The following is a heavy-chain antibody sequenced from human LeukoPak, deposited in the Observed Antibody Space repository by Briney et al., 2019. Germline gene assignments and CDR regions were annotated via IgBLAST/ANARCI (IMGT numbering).Heavy chain of an antibody. Sequence: GGSLRLSCEASGFTFSNYSMNWVRQAPGKGLEWVAVISYDGSNKYYADSVKGRFTISRDNSKNTLYLQMNSLRAEDTAVYYCASSTARVVVAATPDYWGQGTLVTVSS. CDR2: ISYDGSNK. CDR3: ASSTARVVVAATPDY. J-gene: IGHJ4*02. D-gene: IGHD2-15*01. V-gene: IGHV3-30*03. CDR1: GFTFSNYS.